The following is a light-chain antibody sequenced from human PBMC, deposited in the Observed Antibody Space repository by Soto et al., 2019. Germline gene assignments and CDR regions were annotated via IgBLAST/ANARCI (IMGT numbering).Light chain of an antibody. Sequence: NFMLTQPHSVSESPGKTVTISCTRSSGSIANNYMQWYQQRPGSAPTTVIFENNQRPSGVPDRFSGSTDGSSNSASLTISGLQTEDEADYYCQSYDRSFVVFCGGTKLTVL. CDR1: SGSIANNY. CDR2: ENN. V-gene: IGLV6-57*03. J-gene: IGLJ2*01. CDR3: QSYDRSFVV.